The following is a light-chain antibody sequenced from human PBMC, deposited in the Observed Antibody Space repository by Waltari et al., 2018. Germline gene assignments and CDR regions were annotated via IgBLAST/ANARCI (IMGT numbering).Light chain of an antibody. J-gene: IGLJ3*02. CDR3: QTYDTSLSRV. CDR2: RNI. V-gene: IGLV1-40*01. CDR1: RSNLGTGYD. Sequence: QSVLTQPPSASGAPGQRVTISCTGRRSNLGTGYDVHWYQQFTGTSPKLLSYRNIKRPSGVPELFSGAKSGTSASLVITGRQAEDEADYYCQTYDTSLSRVFGGGTKLTVL.